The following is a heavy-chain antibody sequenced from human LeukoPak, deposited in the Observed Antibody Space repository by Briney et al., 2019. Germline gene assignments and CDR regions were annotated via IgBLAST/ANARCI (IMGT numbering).Heavy chain of an antibody. Sequence: SGGSLRLFCVVSGFSFSKYWMSWVRQAPGKGLEWVSNIKGDGSEKNYVDSVKGRFTISRDNAENSLYLQMNSLRAEDTAVYYCARERDSSDYWGRGTLVTVSS. V-gene: IGHV3-7*01. CDR3: ARERDSSDY. CDR2: IKGDGSEK. CDR1: GFSFSKYW. J-gene: IGHJ4*02. D-gene: IGHD3-22*01.